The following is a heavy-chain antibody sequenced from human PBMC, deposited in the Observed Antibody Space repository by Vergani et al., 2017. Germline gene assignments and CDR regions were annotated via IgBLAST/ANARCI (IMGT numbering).Heavy chain of an antibody. CDR3: AKGGGYYYGSGSYNYFDY. CDR1: GFTFSSYA. V-gene: IGHV3-23*04. J-gene: IGHJ4*02. D-gene: IGHD3-10*01. CDR2: ISGSGGST. Sequence: VQLVESGGGLVKPGGSLRLSCAASGFTFSSYAMSWVRQAPGKGLEWVSAISGSGGSTYYADSVKGRFTISIDNSKNTLYLQMNSLRAEDTAVYYCAKGGGYYYGSGSYNYFDYWGQGTLVTVSS.